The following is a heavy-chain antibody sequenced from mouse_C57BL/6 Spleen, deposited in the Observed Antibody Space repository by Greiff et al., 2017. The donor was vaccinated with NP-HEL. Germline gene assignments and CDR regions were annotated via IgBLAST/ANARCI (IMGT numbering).Heavy chain of an antibody. CDR1: GYTFTSYW. V-gene: IGHV1-50*01. J-gene: IGHJ3*01. CDR3: ARADYGSRFAF. D-gene: IGHD1-1*01. Sequence: VKPQQPGAELVKPGASVKLSCKASGYTFTSYWMQWVKQRPGQGLEWIGEIDPSDSYTNYNQKFKGKATLTVDTSSSTAYMQLSSLTSEDSAVYYCARADYGSRFAFWGQGTLVTVSA. CDR2: IDPSDSYT.